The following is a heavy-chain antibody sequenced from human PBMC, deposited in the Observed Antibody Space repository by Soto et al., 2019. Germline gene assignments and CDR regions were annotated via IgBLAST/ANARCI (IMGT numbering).Heavy chain of an antibody. CDR3: AGERPDGSRLDP. CDR2: IYYSGST. V-gene: IGHV4-30-4*01. CDR1: GGSISSGDYY. Sequence: QVQLQESGPGLVKPSQTLSLTCTVSGGSISSGDYYWSWMRQPPGKGLEWIGYIYYSGSTYYNPSRKSRDTLSVETSKNQSPLKLISVAAGETAVYYCAGERPDGSRLDPWGQGTLVTVSS. D-gene: IGHD6-13*01. J-gene: IGHJ5*02.